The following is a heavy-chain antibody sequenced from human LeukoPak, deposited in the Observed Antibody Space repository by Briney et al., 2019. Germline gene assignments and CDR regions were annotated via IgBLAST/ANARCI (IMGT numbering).Heavy chain of an antibody. CDR3: ARENFESSGWDV. CDR1: GFTFSSYW. CDR2: IKHDVSEK. V-gene: IGHV3-7*01. D-gene: IGHD3-22*01. J-gene: IGHJ4*02. Sequence: GRSLRLSCAASGFTFSSYWMSWVRQAPGKGLEWVANIKHDVSEKNYVDSVKGRFTISRDNAKKSLYLQMNSLRAEDTAVYYCARENFESSGWDVWGQGALVTVSS.